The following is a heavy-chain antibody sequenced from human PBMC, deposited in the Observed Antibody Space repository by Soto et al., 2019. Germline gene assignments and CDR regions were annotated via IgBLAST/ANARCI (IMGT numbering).Heavy chain of an antibody. J-gene: IGHJ4*02. D-gene: IGHD3-16*01. CDR1: GGSISSGDYY. V-gene: IGHV4-30-4*01. CDR2: IYYSGST. Sequence: SETLSLTCTVSGGSISSGDYYWSWIRQPPGEGLEWIGYIYYSGSTYYNPSLKSRVTISVDTSKNQFSLKLSSVTAADTAVYYCARGLHPDGLYWGQGTLVTVSS. CDR3: ARGLHPDGLY.